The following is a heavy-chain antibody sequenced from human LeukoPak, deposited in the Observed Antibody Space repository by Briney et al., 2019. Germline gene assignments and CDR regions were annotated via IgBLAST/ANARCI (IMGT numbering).Heavy chain of an antibody. CDR2: IYAGGNT. D-gene: IGHD3-22*01. CDR3: AREHKDYDGDGYYYGY. J-gene: IGHJ4*02. V-gene: IGHV4-4*07. CDR1: GGSSTNYY. Sequence: SETLSLTCTVSGGSSTNYYWSWIRQPVGKGLEWIGGIYAGGNTDHNPSLKSRVTMSVDSSKNQFSLRLRSVTAAETAVYYCAREHKDYDGDGYYYGYWGQGTLVTVSS.